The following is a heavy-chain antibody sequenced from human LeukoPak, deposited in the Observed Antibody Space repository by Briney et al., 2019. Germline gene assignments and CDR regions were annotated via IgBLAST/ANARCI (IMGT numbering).Heavy chain of an antibody. D-gene: IGHD6-13*01. CDR2: IGGDTTST. Sequence: GGSLRLSCTASGFTFRNYVMSWVRQAPGKGLACVSLIGGDTTSTYHADSVKGRFTISRDNSKNTVYLETNSLRPEDTAIYYCAKDYRSADPQLDFWGQGTLVTVSS. J-gene: IGHJ4*02. CDR3: AKDYRSADPQLDF. V-gene: IGHV3-23*01. CDR1: GFTFRNYV.